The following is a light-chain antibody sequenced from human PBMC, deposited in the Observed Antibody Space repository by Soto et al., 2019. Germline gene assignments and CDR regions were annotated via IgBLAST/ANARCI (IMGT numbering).Light chain of an antibody. CDR1: PSVTNY. J-gene: IGKJ5*01. Sequence: EIVLTQSPAILSVSPWERATLSFRASPSVTNYLAWYQQRPGQAPRLLIFGAFNRATGIPARFSGSGSGTDFTLTISSLEPEDSAVYYCQQRNVWPPVTFGQGTRLEIK. V-gene: IGKV3-11*01. CDR3: QQRNVWPPVT. CDR2: GAF.